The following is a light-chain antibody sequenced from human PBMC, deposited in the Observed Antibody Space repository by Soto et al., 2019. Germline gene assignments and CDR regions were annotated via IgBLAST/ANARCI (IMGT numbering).Light chain of an antibody. CDR2: DVT. V-gene: IGLV2-11*01. CDR1: SSDVGAYNF. Sequence: QSALTQPRSVSGSPGQSVTISCTGTSSDVGAYNFVSWYQHHPGKAPNLIIYDVTERPSGVPDRFSGSKSGNSASLTICGLQTEDEADYYCCSYAGTYSWVFGGGTQLTVL. J-gene: IGLJ3*02. CDR3: CSYAGTYSWV.